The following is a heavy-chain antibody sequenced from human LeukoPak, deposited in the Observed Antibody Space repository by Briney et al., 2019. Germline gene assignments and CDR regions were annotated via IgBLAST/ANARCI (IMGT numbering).Heavy chain of an antibody. V-gene: IGHV3-15*01. CDR3: TTDGVGPFNY. CDR2: IKSKTDGGTT. CDR1: GFTFINAW. Sequence: TGGSLRLSCSASGFTFINAWMSWVRQAPGKGLEWVGRIKSKTDGGTTDYAAPVKGRFTISREDSKNTLYLQVNSLKTEDTAVYYCTTDGVGPFNYWGQGTLVTVSS. J-gene: IGHJ4*02. D-gene: IGHD3-3*01.